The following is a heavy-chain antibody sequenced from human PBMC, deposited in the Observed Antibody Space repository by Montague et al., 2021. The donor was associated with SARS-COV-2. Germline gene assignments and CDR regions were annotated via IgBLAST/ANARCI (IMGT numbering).Heavy chain of an antibody. D-gene: IGHD1-1*01. J-gene: IGHJ4*02. CDR3: ARAQNTCFIANCVNYFDF. V-gene: IGHV4-34*01. Sequence: SETLSLTCAVYGGSFGVHYWSWVRQPPDKGLEWIGEINRSGSTNFNPSLKSRFIISVDTSKNQFSLKLTSVTAADTAMYYCARAQNTCFIANCVNYFDFWGLGAQVTVSS. CDR2: INRSGST. CDR1: GGSFGVHY.